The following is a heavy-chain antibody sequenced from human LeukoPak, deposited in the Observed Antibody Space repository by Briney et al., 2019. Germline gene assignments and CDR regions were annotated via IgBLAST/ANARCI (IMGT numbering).Heavy chain of an antibody. CDR1: GFTFSSYA. D-gene: IGHD3-10*01. CDR2: ISNGGSGT. J-gene: IGHJ4*02. V-gene: IGHV3-23*01. Sequence: PGGSLRLSCAASGFTFSSYAMSWVRQAPGKGLEWVSAISNGGSGTYYADSVKGRFTMSRDNSKNTLYLQMNSLRAEDTAVYYCATHETSMVRGVIAYWGQGTLVTVSP. CDR3: ATHETSMVRGVIAY.